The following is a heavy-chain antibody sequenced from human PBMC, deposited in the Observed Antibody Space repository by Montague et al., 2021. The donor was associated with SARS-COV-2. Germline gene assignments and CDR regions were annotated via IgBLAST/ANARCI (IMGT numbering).Heavy chain of an antibody. CDR1: GGSISSSNW. Sequence: SETLSLTCAVSGGSISSSNWWSWVRQPPGKGLEWIGEIYHSGSTNYNPSLKSRVTISVDKSKNQFSLKLSSVTAADTAVYYCARQYCSSTSCPNWFDPWGQGTLVTVSS. CDR3: ARQYCSSTSCPNWFDP. D-gene: IGHD2-2*01. V-gene: IGHV4-4*02. CDR2: IYHSGST. J-gene: IGHJ5*02.